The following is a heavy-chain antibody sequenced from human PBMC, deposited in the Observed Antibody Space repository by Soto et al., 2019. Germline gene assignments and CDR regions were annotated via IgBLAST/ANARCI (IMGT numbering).Heavy chain of an antibody. J-gene: IGHJ4*02. CDR3: SMEFRVRGVSVDY. V-gene: IGHV1-18*04. CDR2: ITTYNGDT. Sequence: QVQLVQSGGEVKKPGASVKVSCKASGYSFTGYGINWVRQAPGQGPEWLGRITTYNGDTNYAQNFQGRLTMTTDTSTGTTYMELRSLRSDDTAVYYCSMEFRVRGVSVDYWGQGSLVTVSS. D-gene: IGHD3-10*01. CDR1: GYSFTGYG.